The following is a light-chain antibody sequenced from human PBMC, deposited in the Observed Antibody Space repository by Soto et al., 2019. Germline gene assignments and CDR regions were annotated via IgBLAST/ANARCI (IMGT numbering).Light chain of an antibody. CDR3: YSAADNLAV. CDR2: KDS. J-gene: IGLJ7*01. V-gene: IGLV3-27*01. CDR1: VLAKKY. Sequence: SYELTQPSSVSVSPGQTARITCSGDVLAKKYARWFQQKPGQATVLVIYKDSERPSGIPERFSGSSSGTTVTLTISGAQVEDEADYYCYSAADNLAVFGGGTQLTVL.